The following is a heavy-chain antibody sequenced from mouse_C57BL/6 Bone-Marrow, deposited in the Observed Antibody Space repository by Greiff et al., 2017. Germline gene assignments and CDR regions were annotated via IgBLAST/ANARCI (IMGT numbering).Heavy chain of an antibody. CDR3: ARTRYGRVFFDY. CDR2: ISYDGSN. D-gene: IGHD1-1*01. Sequence: EVKLMESGPGLVKPSQSLSLTCSVTGYSITSGYYWNWIRQFPGNKQEWMGYISYDGSNNYKPSLKNRISITRDTSKNQFFLKLNSVTTEDTATYYCARTRYGRVFFDYWGQGTTLTVSS. V-gene: IGHV3-6*01. J-gene: IGHJ2*01. CDR1: GYSITSGYY.